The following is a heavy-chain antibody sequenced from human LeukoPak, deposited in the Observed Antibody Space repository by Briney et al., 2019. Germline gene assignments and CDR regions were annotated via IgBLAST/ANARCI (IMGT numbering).Heavy chain of an antibody. J-gene: IGHJ5*02. D-gene: IGHD3-10*01. Sequence: IPSETLSLTCAVYGASFSGYYWSWIRQPPGKGLEWIGEINHSGSTNYNPSLKSRVTISVDTSKNQFSLKLSSVTAADTAVYYCAGVPYYGSGSYYNRNWFDPWGQGTLVTVSS. V-gene: IGHV4-34*01. CDR1: GASFSGYY. CDR2: INHSGST. CDR3: AGVPYYGSGSYYNRNWFDP.